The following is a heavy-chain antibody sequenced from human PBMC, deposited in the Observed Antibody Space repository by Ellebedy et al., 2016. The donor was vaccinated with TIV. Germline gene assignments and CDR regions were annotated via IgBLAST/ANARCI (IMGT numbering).Heavy chain of an antibody. D-gene: IGHD4-23*01. CDR1: GYSFTNYW. CDR3: ARLGNSFDI. V-gene: IGHV5-51*01. J-gene: IGHJ3*02. Sequence: GESLKISCKGSGYSFTNYWIGWVRQVPGKGLESMGIIYPPDSDTTYLPSFQGQVPLSADKSISTAYLQWSSLKASDTAMYYCARLGNSFDIWGQGTMVTVSS. CDR2: IYPPDSDT.